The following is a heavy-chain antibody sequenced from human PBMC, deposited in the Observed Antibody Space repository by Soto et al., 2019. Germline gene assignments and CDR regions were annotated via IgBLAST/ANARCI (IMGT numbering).Heavy chain of an antibody. J-gene: IGHJ6*02. CDR1: GYTFTSYG. Sequence: ASVKVSCKASGYTFTSYGISWVRQAPGQGLEWMGWISAYNGNTNYAQKLQGRVTMTTDTSTSTAYMELRSLRSDDTAVYYCASSANYDYVWGSYRLGGMDVWGQGTTVTVSS. V-gene: IGHV1-18*01. D-gene: IGHD3-16*02. CDR3: ASSANYDYVWGSYRLGGMDV. CDR2: ISAYNGNT.